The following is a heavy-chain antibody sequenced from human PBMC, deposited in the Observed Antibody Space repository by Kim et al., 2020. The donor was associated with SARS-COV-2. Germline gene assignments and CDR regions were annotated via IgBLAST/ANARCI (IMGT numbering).Heavy chain of an antibody. CDR2: IKSKTDGGTT. D-gene: IGHD3-16*01. V-gene: IGHV3-15*01. Sequence: GGSLRLSCAASGFTFSNAWMSWVRQAPGKGLEWVGRIKSKTDGGTTDYAAPVKGRFTISRDDSKNTLYLQMNSLKTEDTAVYYCTTDAESMITFGGASNAFDIWGQGTMVTVSS. J-gene: IGHJ3*02. CDR3: TTDAESMITFGGASNAFDI. CDR1: GFTFSNAW.